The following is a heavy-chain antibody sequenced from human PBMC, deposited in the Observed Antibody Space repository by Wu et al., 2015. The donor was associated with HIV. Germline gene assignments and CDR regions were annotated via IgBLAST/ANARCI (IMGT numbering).Heavy chain of an antibody. CDR2: MDPKSGSA. D-gene: IGHD1-26*01. CDR1: GYRFTSFN. V-gene: IGHV1-8*02. Sequence: QVQLVQSGAEVKKPGASVKVSCKASGYRFTSFNINWIRQVHGRGLEWMGWMDPKSGSAAFGRNFQGRVSMTKNNSISTAYMELSRVTSDDTAIYYCARVGVLLTSAQLLEYFQHWGQGTRVVVSS. J-gene: IGHJ1*01. CDR3: ARVGVLLTSAQLLEYFQH.